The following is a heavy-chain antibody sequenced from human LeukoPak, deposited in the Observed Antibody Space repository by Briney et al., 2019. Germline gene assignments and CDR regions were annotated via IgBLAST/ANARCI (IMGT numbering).Heavy chain of an antibody. V-gene: IGHV3-15*01. CDR2: IKRKIDAGTTT. Sequence: GESLRLSCAASGFTFSTYWMHWVRQAPGKGLEWVGRIKRKIDAGTTTDYAAPVKGRFIFSRDDSRNMLYLQMNSLKAEDTAVYYCSADFGEADGGYHYGLDVWGQGTTVTVSS. J-gene: IGHJ6*02. CDR1: GFTFSTYW. D-gene: IGHD4-17*01. CDR3: SADFGEADGGYHYGLDV.